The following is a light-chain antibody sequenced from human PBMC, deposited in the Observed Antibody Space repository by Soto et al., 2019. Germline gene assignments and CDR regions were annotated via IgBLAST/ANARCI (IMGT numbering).Light chain of an antibody. Sequence: QSVLTQPPSVSGAPGQRVTISCTGSSSNIGAGYAVHWYQQFPGTAPKLLIYGNSNRPSGVPDRFSGSKSGTSASLAITGLQAEDEADYYCQSYDSSLSGVVFGGGTKVTVL. CDR3: QSYDSSLSGVV. CDR2: GNS. CDR1: SSNIGAGYA. J-gene: IGLJ2*01. V-gene: IGLV1-40*01.